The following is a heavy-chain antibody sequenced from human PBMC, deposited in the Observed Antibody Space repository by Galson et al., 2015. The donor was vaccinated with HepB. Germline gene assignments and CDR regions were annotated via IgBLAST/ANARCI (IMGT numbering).Heavy chain of an antibody. CDR3: ARDVAMAGTVDY. D-gene: IGHD6-19*01. CDR1: GGTFSNYA. CDR2: IIPILDIA. V-gene: IGHV1-69*04. Sequence: SVKVSCKASGGTFSNYAFSWVRQAPGQGLEWMGRIIPILDIANYAQKFQGRVTITADKSTSTAYMELSSLRSEDTAVYYCARDVAMAGTVDYWGQGTLVTVSS. J-gene: IGHJ4*02.